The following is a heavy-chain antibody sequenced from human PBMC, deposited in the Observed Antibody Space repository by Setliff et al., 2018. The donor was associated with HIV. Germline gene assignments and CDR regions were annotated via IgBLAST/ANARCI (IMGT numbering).Heavy chain of an antibody. Sequence: SETLSLTCTFSGDSISSGNYYWSWIRQPAGKGLEWIGRIYSTGSTNYNPSLKSRVTISSDTSKNLFSLKLTTVTAVDAAVYYCTRDTGYILSGYRPLWYFDLWGRGTLVTVSS. CDR3: TRDTGYILSGYRPLWYFDL. CDR1: GDSISSGNYY. D-gene: IGHD3-9*01. CDR2: IYSTGST. J-gene: IGHJ2*01. V-gene: IGHV4-61*02.